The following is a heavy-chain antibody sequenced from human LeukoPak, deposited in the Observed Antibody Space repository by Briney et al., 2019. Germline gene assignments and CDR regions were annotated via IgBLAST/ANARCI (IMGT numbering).Heavy chain of an antibody. CDR2: ISYDGSLK. V-gene: IGHV3-30*03. D-gene: IGHD3-16*01. CDR3: VGGIRISDY. J-gene: IGHJ4*02. Sequence: GGSLRLSCGVSGFTFNSYSMNWVRQAPGQGLEWVAVISYDGSLKYYADSVKGRFTISRDNSKNTLYLQMNSLRVEDTAVYYCVGGIRISDYWGQGTLVTVSS. CDR1: GFTFNSYS.